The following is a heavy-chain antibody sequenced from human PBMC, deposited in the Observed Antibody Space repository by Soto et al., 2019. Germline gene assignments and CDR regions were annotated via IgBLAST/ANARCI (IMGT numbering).Heavy chain of an antibody. V-gene: IGHV4-59*01. Sequence: SETLSLTCTVSGDSISRFYWSWIRQPPGKGLEWLGYISYSGSTNYSPALRSRVTISADTSKNQFSLKLNAVTAADTAVYYCARDDSTGGFAFWGQGALVTVSS. D-gene: IGHD6-19*01. CDR1: GDSISRFY. CDR3: ARDDSTGGFAF. J-gene: IGHJ1*01. CDR2: ISYSGST.